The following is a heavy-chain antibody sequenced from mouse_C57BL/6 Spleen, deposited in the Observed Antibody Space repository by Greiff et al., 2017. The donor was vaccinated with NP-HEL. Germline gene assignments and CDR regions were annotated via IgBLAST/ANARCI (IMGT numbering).Heavy chain of an antibody. CDR1: GFSFNTYA. J-gene: IGHJ4*01. D-gene: IGHD3-3*01. V-gene: IGHV10-1*01. CDR2: IRSKSNNYAT. Sequence: EVQLVESGGGLVQPKGPLKLSCAASGFSFNTYAMNWVRQAPGTGLEWVARIRSKSNNYATYYADSVKDRFTISRDDSESMLYLQMNNLKTEDTAMYYCVRGDGGMDYWGQGTSVTVSS. CDR3: VRGDGGMDY.